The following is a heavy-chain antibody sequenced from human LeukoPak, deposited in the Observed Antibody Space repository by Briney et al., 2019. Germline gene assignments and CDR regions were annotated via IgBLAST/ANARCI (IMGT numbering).Heavy chain of an antibody. D-gene: IGHD3-10*02. CDR3: AELGITMIGGV. J-gene: IGHJ6*04. V-gene: IGHV3-53*01. CDR1: GLTVSRNY. Sequence: GGSLRLSCAASGLTVSRNYMSWVRQAPGKGLESVSVIYSGGSTYYADSVRGRFTISRDNSKNTLYLQMNSLRVEDTAVYYCAELGITMIGGVWGKGTTVTISS. CDR2: IYSGGST.